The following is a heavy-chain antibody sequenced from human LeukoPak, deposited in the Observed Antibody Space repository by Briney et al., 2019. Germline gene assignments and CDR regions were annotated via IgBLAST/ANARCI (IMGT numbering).Heavy chain of an antibody. V-gene: IGHV3-53*01. J-gene: IGHJ5*02. CDR1: GFTVSSNY. Sequence: GGSLRLSCAASGFTVSSNYMSWVRQAPGKGLEWVSVIYTGGNTDYADSVKGRFTISRDNSKNTLYLQMNSLRAEDTAVYYCAKIPYSSGWVQNWFDPWGQGTLVTVSS. CDR3: AKIPYSSGWVQNWFDP. CDR2: IYTGGNT. D-gene: IGHD6-19*01.